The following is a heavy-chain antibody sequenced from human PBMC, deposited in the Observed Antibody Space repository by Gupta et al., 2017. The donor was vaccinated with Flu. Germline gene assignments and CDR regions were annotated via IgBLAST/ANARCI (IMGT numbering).Heavy chain of an antibody. J-gene: IGHJ4*02. CDR2: FRGAGGNT. Sequence: RQVLGKGSEWVSAFRGAGGNTYYADSVRGRLAISTDNSKNTLYLQMNSLRVDDTAIYYGAKDLYTVPGALDSWGQGAMVTVAS. V-gene: IGHV3-23*01. CDR3: AKDLYTVPGALDS. D-gene: IGHD6-19*01.